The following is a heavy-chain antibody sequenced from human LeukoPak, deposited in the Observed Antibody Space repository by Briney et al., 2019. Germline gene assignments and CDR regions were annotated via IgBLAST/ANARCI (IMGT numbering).Heavy chain of an antibody. CDR2: IYHGGST. V-gene: IGHV4-59*01. D-gene: IGHD3-22*01. Sequence: PSETLSLTCTVSGGSISSYYWSWIRQPPGKGLEWVGYIYHGGSTKYNPSLKSRVTMSVDTSKNHFSLKLSSVTAADTAVYYCARYGGYSVDSWGQGTLVTVSS. J-gene: IGHJ4*02. CDR1: GGSISSYY. CDR3: ARYGGYSVDS.